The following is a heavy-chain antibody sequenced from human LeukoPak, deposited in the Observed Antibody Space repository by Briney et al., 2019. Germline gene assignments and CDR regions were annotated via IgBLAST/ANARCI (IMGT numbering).Heavy chain of an antibody. D-gene: IGHD3-16*02. CDR2: IKQDGSEK. Sequence: PGGSLRLSCAASGFTFSSYAMHWVRQAPGKGLEWVANIKQDGSEKYYVDSVKGRFTISRDNAKNSLYLQMNSLRAEDTAVYYCARAGAPDYVWGSYRYTLYYFDYWGQGTLVTVSS. V-gene: IGHV3-7*01. CDR3: ARAGAPDYVWGSYRYTLYYFDY. J-gene: IGHJ4*02. CDR1: GFTFSSYA.